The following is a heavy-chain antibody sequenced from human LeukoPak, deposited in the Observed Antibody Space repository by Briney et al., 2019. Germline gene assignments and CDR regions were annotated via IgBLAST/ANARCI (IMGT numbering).Heavy chain of an antibody. Sequence: GGSLRLSCVASGFTFSSYAMAWVRQAPGKGLEWVSAISGSGVTTHNAGSVKGRFSISRDNSKNTLYLQMNSLRVEDTAPYYCAKSVAIYFYYGLDVWGQGTTVTVSS. D-gene: IGHD3-3*01. CDR1: GFTFSSYA. V-gene: IGHV3-23*01. CDR3: AKSVAIYFYYGLDV. CDR2: ISGSGVTT. J-gene: IGHJ6*02.